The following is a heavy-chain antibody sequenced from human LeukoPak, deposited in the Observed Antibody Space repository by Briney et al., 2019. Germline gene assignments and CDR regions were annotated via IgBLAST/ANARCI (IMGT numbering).Heavy chain of an antibody. Sequence: ASVRVSCKGSGYSFSNYGVSWVRQAPGQGLEWMGWIDAFNGDIKYAWNLQGRVTMTRNTSISTAYMELSSLRSEDTAVYYCARKWRKVAVAGRYFDYWGQGTLVTVSS. CDR2: IDAFNGDI. D-gene: IGHD6-19*01. V-gene: IGHV1-18*01. J-gene: IGHJ4*02. CDR3: ARKWRKVAVAGRYFDY. CDR1: GYSFSNYG.